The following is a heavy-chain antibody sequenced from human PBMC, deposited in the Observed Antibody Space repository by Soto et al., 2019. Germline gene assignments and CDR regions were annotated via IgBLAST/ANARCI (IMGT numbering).Heavy chain of an antibody. CDR2: IYYSGTT. V-gene: IGHV4-39*01. Sequence: TLSLTCTVSGDSITSNSYFWAWIRQPPGKGLEWIGSIYYSGTTYYNPSLKSRVTISVDRSKNQFSLKLSSVTAADTAVYYCARHLSVDYFDYWGQGALVTVSS. CDR1: GDSITSNSYF. D-gene: IGHD3-16*01. J-gene: IGHJ4*02. CDR3: ARHLSVDYFDY.